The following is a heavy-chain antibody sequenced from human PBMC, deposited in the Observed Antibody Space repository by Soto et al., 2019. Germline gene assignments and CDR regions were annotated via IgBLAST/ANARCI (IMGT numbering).Heavy chain of an antibody. J-gene: IGHJ6*02. CDR2: IYYSGST. V-gene: IGHV4-30-4*01. Sequence: SETLCLTCTVSGGSISSVYYYWSWIRQPPGKGLEWIGYIYYSGSTYYNPSLKSRVTISVDTSKNQFSLKLSSVTAADTAVYYCARDHYVYDILTGYGYYYGMDVWGQGTTVTVSS. CDR1: GGSISSVYYY. CDR3: ARDHYVYDILTGYGYYYGMDV. D-gene: IGHD3-9*01.